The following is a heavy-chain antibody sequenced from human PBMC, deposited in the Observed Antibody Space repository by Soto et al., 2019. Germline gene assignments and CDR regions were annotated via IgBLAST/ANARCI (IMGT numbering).Heavy chain of an antibody. Sequence: VQLVESGGGVVQPGRSLRLSCAAYGFTFSSYAMHWVRQAPGKGLEWVAVISYDGSNKYYADSVKGRFTISRDNSKNTLYLQMNSLRAEDTAVYYCARTGEYCSGGSCYSGGYYYYGMDVWGQGTTVTVSS. D-gene: IGHD2-15*01. CDR1: GFTFSSYA. CDR3: ARTGEYCSGGSCYSGGYYYYGMDV. V-gene: IGHV3-30-3*01. CDR2: ISYDGSNK. J-gene: IGHJ6*02.